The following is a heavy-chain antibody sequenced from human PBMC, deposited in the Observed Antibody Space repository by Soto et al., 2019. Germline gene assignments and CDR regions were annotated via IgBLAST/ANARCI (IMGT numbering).Heavy chain of an antibody. J-gene: IGHJ6*02. D-gene: IGHD4-17*01. CDR3: AAAPTVTTTARYYYYYGMDV. CDR1: GFTFTSSA. V-gene: IGHV1-58*02. Sequence: SVKVSCKASGFTFTSSAMQWVRQARGQRLEWIGWIVVGSGNTNYAQKFQERVTVTRDMSTSTAYMELSSLRSEDTAVYYCAAAPTVTTTARYYYYYGMDVWGQGTTVTVSS. CDR2: IVVGSGNT.